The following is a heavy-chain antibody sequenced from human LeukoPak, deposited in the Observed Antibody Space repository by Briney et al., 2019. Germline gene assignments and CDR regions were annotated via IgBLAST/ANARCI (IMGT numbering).Heavy chain of an antibody. CDR1: GFTFSSYA. J-gene: IGHJ6*01. Sequence: PGGSLRLSCAASGFTFSSYAMTWVRQAPGKGLQWVSAVSGSGAHTYYADSVKGRFTISRDNSRDTLYLQMNSLRAEDTAIYICAKDGGTYPXFXDVW. D-gene: IGHD1-26*01. V-gene: IGHV3-23*01. CDR2: VSGSGAHT. CDR3: AKDGGTYPXFXDV.